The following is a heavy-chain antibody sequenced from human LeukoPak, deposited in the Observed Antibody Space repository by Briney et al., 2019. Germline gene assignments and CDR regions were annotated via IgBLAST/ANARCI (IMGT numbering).Heavy chain of an antibody. CDR3: ARDLRPHPSIAVAGTDNWFDP. CDR2: IYYSGDT. V-gene: IGHV4-59*01. D-gene: IGHD6-19*01. Sequence: SETLSLTCTVSRGSISGYSWSWIRQSPGGGLEWIGYIYYSGDTAYNPSLRSRVTMSVDTSKNQFSLQLRSMTTADTAVYYCARDLRPHPSIAVAGTDNWFDPWGQGTLVTASS. CDR1: RGSISGYS. J-gene: IGHJ5*02.